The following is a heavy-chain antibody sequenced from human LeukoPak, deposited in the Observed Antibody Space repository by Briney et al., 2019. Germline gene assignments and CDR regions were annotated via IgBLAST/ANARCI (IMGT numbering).Heavy chain of an antibody. V-gene: IGHV4-59*01. D-gene: IGHD4-17*01. J-gene: IGHJ4*02. CDR1: GGSIRSYY. CDR2: IYYSGST. Sequence: PSETLSLTCTDSGGSIRSYYWSWIRQPPGKGLEWIGYIYYSGSTNYNPSLKSRVTISVDTSKNQFSLKLSSVTAADTAVYYCARDRYGDYVADYWGQGTLVTVSS. CDR3: ARDRYGDYVADY.